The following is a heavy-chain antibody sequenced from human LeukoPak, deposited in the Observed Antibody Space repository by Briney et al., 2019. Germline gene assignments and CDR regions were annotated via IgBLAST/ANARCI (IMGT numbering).Heavy chain of an antibody. CDR3: AGETYGSGSYDY. CDR2: TGGSGGSI. J-gene: IGHJ4*02. V-gene: IGHV3-23*01. Sequence: QPGGSLRLSCAASGFTFSSHAMSWVRPAPGKGPEWVSATGGSGGSIYYADSVKGRLTISRDNSKNTLYLQMNSLRAEDTAVYYCAGETYGSGSYDYWGQGTLVTVSS. D-gene: IGHD3-10*01. CDR1: GFTFSSHA.